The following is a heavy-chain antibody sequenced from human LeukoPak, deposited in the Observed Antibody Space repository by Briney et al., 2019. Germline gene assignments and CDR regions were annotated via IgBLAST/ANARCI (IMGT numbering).Heavy chain of an antibody. CDR3: AGDIHDYGDY. CDR1: GYSITSGYY. J-gene: IGHJ4*02. CDR2: IFRSGST. Sequence: PSETLSLTCAVSGYSITSGYYWAWIRQPPGKGLELIGSIFRSGSTYYNPSLKSQVTISVDTSKNQFSLKVRSVTAADTAVYYCAGDIHDYGDYWGLGTLVTVSS. V-gene: IGHV4-38-2*02.